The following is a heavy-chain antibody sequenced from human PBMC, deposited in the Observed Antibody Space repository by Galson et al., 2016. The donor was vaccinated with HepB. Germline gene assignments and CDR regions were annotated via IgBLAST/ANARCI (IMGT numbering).Heavy chain of an antibody. J-gene: IGHJ6*02. CDR1: GFTFSSKA. CDR2: ISYDGAGK. CDR3: TRDGGEAGADSSKGMDV. D-gene: IGHD6-19*01. Sequence: SLRLSCAASGFTFSSKAMSWVRQAPGKGLEWVAVISYDGAGKYYADSVKGRSTLSRDNSKNTLSLQMNSLRVEDTAVYYCTRDGGEAGADSSKGMDVWGQGTTVIVSS. V-gene: IGHV3-30-3*01.